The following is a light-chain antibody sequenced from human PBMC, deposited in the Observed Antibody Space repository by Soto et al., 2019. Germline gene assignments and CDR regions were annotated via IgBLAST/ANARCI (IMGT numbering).Light chain of an antibody. CDR3: QQYDNFPVT. J-gene: IGKJ5*01. CDR2: DAS. Sequence: DILMTQSPSSLSASVGDRVTITCQASQDISNYLNWYQQKPGKAPKLLIYDASNLQTGVPSRFSGSGSETDFTSTISSLQPEDIATYYCQQYDNFPVTFGQGTRLEIK. V-gene: IGKV1-33*01. CDR1: QDISNY.